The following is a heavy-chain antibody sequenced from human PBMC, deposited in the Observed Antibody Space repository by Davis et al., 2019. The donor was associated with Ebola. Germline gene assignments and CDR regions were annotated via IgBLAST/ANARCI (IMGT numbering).Heavy chain of an antibody. J-gene: IGHJ3*02. V-gene: IGHV1-69*02. CDR1: GGTLNSYT. Sequence: SVKVSCKASGGTLNSYTITWVRQAPGQGLEWMGRIIPSLGITTYAQNFQGRVTITADKSTGTAYMEFSSLRSDDTAVYYCASPSPRDIREGTSFDMWGQGTLVIVSS. CDR3: ASPSPRDIREGTSFDM. CDR2: IIPSLGIT. D-gene: IGHD3-22*01.